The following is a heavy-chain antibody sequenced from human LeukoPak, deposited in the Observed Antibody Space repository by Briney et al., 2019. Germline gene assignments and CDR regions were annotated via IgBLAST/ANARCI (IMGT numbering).Heavy chain of an antibody. V-gene: IGHV3-23*01. CDR1: GITLSNYG. J-gene: IGHJ3*02. CDR3: AKKPGGARGTFEI. Sequence: PGGSLRLSCTVSGITLSNYGMSWVRQAPGKGLEWVSAISGNGVDTYYADPVKGRFTISRDNSKNTVYVQMNSLRAEDTAIYYCAKKPGGARGTFEIWGQGTMVTVSS. D-gene: IGHD2-8*02. CDR2: ISGNGVDT.